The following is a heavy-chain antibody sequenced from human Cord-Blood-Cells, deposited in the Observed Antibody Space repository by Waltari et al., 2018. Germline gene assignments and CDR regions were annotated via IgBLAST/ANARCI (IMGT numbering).Heavy chain of an antibody. CDR1: GGSISSSSYY. J-gene: IGHJ4*02. CDR3: ARLSMVRGVIDY. V-gene: IGHV4-39*01. Sequence: QLQLQESGPGLVKPSETLSLTCTVSGGSISSSSYYWGGIRQPQGKGLEWIGSIYYSGSTYYNPSLKSRVTISVDTSKNQFSLKLSSVTAADTAVYYCARLSMVRGVIDYWGQGTLVTVSS. D-gene: IGHD3-10*01. CDR2: IYYSGST.